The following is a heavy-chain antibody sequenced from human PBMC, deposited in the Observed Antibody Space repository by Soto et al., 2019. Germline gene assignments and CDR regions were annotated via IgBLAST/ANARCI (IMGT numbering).Heavy chain of an antibody. Sequence: QERLVESGGGVVRPGKSLRLSCEASGFNFTYNAMPWVRQAPGKGLEWVAVISFNGRKKFYARSVKGRFTISRDNSKNTLYLQINNLRPGDTAVYYCARDWLRRDDILTPSWNFNLWGQGTLVTAS. J-gene: IGHJ2*01. CDR2: ISFNGRKK. D-gene: IGHD3-9*01. V-gene: IGHV3-30*04. CDR3: ARDWLRRDDILTPSWNFNL. CDR1: GFNFTYNA.